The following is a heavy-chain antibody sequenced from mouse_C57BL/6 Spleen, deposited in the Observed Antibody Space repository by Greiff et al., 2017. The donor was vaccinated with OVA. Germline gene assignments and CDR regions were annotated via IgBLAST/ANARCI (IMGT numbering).Heavy chain of an antibody. Sequence: VQGVESGAELARPGASVKLSCKASGYTFTSYGISWVKQRTGQGLEWIGEIYPRSGNTYYNEKFKGKATLTADKSSSTAYMALRSLTSEDSAVYFCAKEGGDYGEDYWGQGTTLTVSS. J-gene: IGHJ2*01. V-gene: IGHV1-81*01. CDR1: GYTFTSYG. CDR3: AKEGGDYGEDY. D-gene: IGHD1-1*01. CDR2: IYPRSGNT.